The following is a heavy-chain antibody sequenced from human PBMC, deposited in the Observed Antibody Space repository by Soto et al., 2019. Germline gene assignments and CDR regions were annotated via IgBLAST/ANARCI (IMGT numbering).Heavy chain of an antibody. CDR1: GGSISSGGYY. V-gene: IGHV4-31*03. D-gene: IGHD4-17*01. J-gene: IGHJ6*04. CDR2: IYYSGST. Sequence: SETLSLTCTVSGGSISSGGYYWSWIRQHPGKGLEWIGYIYYSGSTYYNPSLKSRVTISVDTSKNQFSLKLSSVTAADTAVYYCARYPTVTTGGGYYYYGMDVWGKGTTVTVSS. CDR3: ARYPTVTTGGGYYYYGMDV.